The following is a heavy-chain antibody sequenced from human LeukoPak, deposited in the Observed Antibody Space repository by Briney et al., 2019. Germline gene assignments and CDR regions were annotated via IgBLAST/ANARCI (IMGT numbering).Heavy chain of an antibody. CDR3: ARGGTIFGVANYYYYYMDV. Sequence: ASVKVSCKASGYTFTSYDINWVRQATGQGLEWMGWMNPNSGNTGYAQKFQGRVTMTRNTSISTAYMELSSLRSEDTAVYYCARGGTIFGVANYYYYYMDVWGKGTTVTVSS. V-gene: IGHV1-8*01. CDR2: MNPNSGNT. D-gene: IGHD3-3*01. CDR1: GYTFTSYD. J-gene: IGHJ6*03.